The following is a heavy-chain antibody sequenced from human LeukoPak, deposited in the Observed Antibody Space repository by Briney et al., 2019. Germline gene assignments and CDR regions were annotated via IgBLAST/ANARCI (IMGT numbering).Heavy chain of an antibody. CDR3: ARASGDYESYAFDI. D-gene: IGHD4-17*01. Sequence: GWALRLSWVGIGVNLSSYGLHWVRQAQSKGVDWEAVISYDGSNNYYADSVKGRFTLSSDNSKNTLYLQMNSLRAEDTAVYYCARASGDYESYAFDIWGQGTMVTVSS. CDR1: GVNLSSYG. J-gene: IGHJ3*02. V-gene: IGHV3-30*03. CDR2: ISYDGSNN.